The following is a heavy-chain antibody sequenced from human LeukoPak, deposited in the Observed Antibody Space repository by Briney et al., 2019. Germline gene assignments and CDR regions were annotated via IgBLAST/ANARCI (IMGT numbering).Heavy chain of an antibody. V-gene: IGHV3-48*01. Sequence: GGSLRLSCAASGFTFSHYSMNWVRQAPGKGLEWVSYISSSSTGIYFPDSVKGRFTIPRDNAKNSLYLQMNSVRAEDTAVYYCARDSAYAFDIWGQGTMVTVSS. CDR3: ARDSAYAFDI. CDR2: ISSSSTGI. CDR1: GFTFSHYS. J-gene: IGHJ3*02.